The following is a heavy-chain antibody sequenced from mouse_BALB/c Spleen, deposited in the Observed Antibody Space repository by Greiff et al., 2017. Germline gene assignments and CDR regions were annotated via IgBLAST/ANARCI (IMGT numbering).Heavy chain of an antibody. D-gene: IGHD2-2*01. J-gene: IGHJ3*01. CDR3: ARDDGYDGGAY. CDR1: GYTFTSYW. V-gene: IGHV1-7*01. Sequence: VQGVESGAELAKPGASVKMSCKASGYTFTSYWMHWVKQRPGQGLEWIGYINPSTGYTEYNQKFKDKATLTADKSSSTAYMQLSSLTSEDSAVYYCARDDGYDGGAYWGQGTLVTVSA. CDR2: INPSTGYT.